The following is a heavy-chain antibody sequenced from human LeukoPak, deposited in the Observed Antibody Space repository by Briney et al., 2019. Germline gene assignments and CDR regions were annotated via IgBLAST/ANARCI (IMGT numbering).Heavy chain of an antibody. J-gene: IGHJ2*01. CDR1: GGSFSGYY. V-gene: IGHV4-34*01. Sequence: SETLSLTCAVYGGSFSGYYWSWIRQPPGKGLEWIGEINHSGSTNYNPSLKSRVTISVDTSKNQFSLKLSSVTAADTAVYYCARGQNRRGGYNKRSWYFDLWGRGTLVTVSS. D-gene: IGHD5-24*01. CDR2: INHSGST. CDR3: ARGQNRRGGYNKRSWYFDL.